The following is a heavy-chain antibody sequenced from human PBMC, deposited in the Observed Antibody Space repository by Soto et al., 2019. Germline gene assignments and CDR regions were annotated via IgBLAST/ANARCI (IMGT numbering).Heavy chain of an antibody. D-gene: IGHD3-16*01. Sequence: QVQLQESGPGLVEPSETLSLTCTVSGGSISSYSWNWIRQPAGKGLEWIGRVDTTGGTNYIPSLKSRVTLSVDTSKNQFSLNPRFVTAADTAVYFCAKDDSGAADIWGQGTMVTVS. CDR3: AKDDSGAADI. CDR2: VDTTGGT. J-gene: IGHJ3*02. CDR1: GGSISSYS. V-gene: IGHV4-4*07.